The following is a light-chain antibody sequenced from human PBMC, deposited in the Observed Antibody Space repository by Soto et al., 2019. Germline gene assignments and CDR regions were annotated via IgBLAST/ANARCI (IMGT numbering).Light chain of an antibody. CDR1: SSDIGGYNY. Sequence: QSALTQPPSVSGSPGQSVTISCTGTSSDIGGYNYVSWYQQLPGKAPKLMIYDVSKRPSGVPDRFSGSNSGNTASLTISGLQAEDEAYYYCCSYAGTTHFFGTGTKLTVL. CDR3: CSYAGTTHF. J-gene: IGLJ1*01. CDR2: DVS. V-gene: IGLV2-11*01.